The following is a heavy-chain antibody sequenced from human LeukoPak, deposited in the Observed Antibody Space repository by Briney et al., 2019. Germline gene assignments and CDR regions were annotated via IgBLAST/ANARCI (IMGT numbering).Heavy chain of an antibody. CDR3: AKGRVAVAGTPYYFDY. CDR2: VSDSGDGT. J-gene: IGHJ4*02. V-gene: IGHV3-23*01. D-gene: IGHD6-19*01. Sequence: PGGSLRLSCAASGFTFSSYWMSWVRQAPGKGLEWVLGVSDSGDGTHYADSVKGRFTISRDNSKNTLYLQMNSLRAEDTAVYYCAKGRVAVAGTPYYFDYWGQGTLVTVSS. CDR1: GFTFSSYW.